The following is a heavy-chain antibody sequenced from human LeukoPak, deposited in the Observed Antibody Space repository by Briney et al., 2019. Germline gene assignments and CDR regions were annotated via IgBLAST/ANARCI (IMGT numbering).Heavy chain of an antibody. V-gene: IGHV4-4*07. D-gene: IGHD2-15*01. CDR3: TKGYGNVVGWFDP. Sequence: SETLSLTCTVSGGSISSYYWSWIRQPAGKGLEWIGRIYTSGSTNYNPSLRSRVTLSVDTFKNQISLKLRFVTAADTAVYYCTKGYGNVVGWFDPWGQGTLVTVSS. CDR1: GGSISSYY. CDR2: IYTSGST. J-gene: IGHJ5*02.